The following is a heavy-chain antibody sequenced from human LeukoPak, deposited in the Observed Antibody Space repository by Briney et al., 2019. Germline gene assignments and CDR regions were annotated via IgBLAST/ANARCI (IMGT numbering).Heavy chain of an antibody. J-gene: IGHJ4*02. D-gene: IGHD3-10*02. CDR3: ARATFGLDYFDY. Sequence: ASVKVSCKASGYTFNSYGISWVRQAPGQGLEWMGWISAYNGHTNYAQEFQGRVTMTTDTSTSTAYMELRSLRSDDTAVYYCARATFGLDYFDYWGQGTLVTVSS. V-gene: IGHV1-18*01. CDR1: GYTFNSYG. CDR2: ISAYNGHT.